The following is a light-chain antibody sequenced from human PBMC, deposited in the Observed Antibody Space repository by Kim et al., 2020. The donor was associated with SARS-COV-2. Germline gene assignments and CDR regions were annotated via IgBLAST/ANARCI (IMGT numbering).Light chain of an antibody. J-gene: IGLJ2*01. CDR3: QTLGSSTVI. CDR2: QDN. Sequence: SYELTQPPSVSVSPGQTARTTCSGDKLGEKYTSWYQHKSGQSPVVVIYQDNKRPSGMTERFSGSSSGYTATLTISGTQPMDEADYYCQTLGSSTVIFGGG. V-gene: IGLV3-1*01. CDR1: KLGEKY.